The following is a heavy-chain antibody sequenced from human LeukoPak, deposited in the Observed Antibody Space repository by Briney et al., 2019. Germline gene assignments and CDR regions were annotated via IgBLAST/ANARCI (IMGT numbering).Heavy chain of an antibody. V-gene: IGHV3-7*01. J-gene: IGHJ4*02. CDR3: ARGWYYYDSSGYDY. Sequence: GGSPRLSCAASGFTFSLYLMSWVRQSPGKGLEWAADINPDGSQKYSVDSVKGRFTISRDNAKNSLFLQMNSLGAEDTAVYYCARGWYYYDSSGYDYWGQGTLVTVSS. D-gene: IGHD3-22*01. CDR1: GFTFSLYL. CDR2: INPDGSQK.